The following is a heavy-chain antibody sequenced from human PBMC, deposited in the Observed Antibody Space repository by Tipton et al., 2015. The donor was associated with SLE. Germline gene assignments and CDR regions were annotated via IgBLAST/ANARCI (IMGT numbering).Heavy chain of an antibody. CDR2: ISSSGSTI. J-gene: IGHJ4*02. D-gene: IGHD3-10*01. V-gene: IGHV3-48*03. Sequence: SLRLSCAASGFTFSSYEMNWVRQAPGKGLEWVSYISSSGSTIYYADSVKGRFTISRDNAKNSLYLQMNSLRAEDTAVYYCARPKAGMVRGVLDYWGQGTLVTVSS. CDR3: ARPKAGMVRGVLDY. CDR1: GFTFSSYE.